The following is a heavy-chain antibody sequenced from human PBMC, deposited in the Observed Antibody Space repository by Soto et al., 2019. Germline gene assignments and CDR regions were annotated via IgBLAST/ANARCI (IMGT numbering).Heavy chain of an antibody. CDR1: LYSFTSYW. CDR2: IDPSDSYT. V-gene: IGHV5-10-1*01. CDR3: ARHNPADTAMVGYYYYGMEV. D-gene: IGHD5-18*01. Sequence: SLKISCXGSLYSFTSYWISWVRHLPFKCLEWMGRIDPSDSYTNYSPSFQGHVTISADKSISTAYLQWSSLKASDTAMYYCARHNPADTAMVGYYYYGMEVWGQGTTVTVSS. J-gene: IGHJ6*02.